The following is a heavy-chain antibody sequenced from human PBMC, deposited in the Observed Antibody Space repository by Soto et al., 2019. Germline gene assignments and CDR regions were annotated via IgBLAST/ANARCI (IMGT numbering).Heavy chain of an antibody. D-gene: IGHD2-15*01. Sequence: PSETLSLTCCVSGGSISGSGYYWGWIRQPPGKGLEWIGIIYYSGSTYYNPSLESRVTISVDTSKSQFSLMLSSVTAADTAVYYCARRVVVIAGQIDSWGQGSLVTVSS. CDR2: IYYSGST. J-gene: IGHJ4*02. CDR3: ARRVVVIAGQIDS. V-gene: IGHV4-39*01. CDR1: GGSISGSGYY.